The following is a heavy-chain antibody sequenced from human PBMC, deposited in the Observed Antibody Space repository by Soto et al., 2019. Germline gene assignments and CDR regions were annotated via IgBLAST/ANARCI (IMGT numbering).Heavy chain of an antibody. Sequence: SVKVSCKASGYTFTSYGISWVRQAPGQGLEWMGWIIPIFGTANYAQKFQGRVTITADESTSTAYMELSSLRSEDTAVYYCAAYSSLGYYYYYGMDVWGQGTTVTVSS. J-gene: IGHJ6*02. V-gene: IGHV1-69*13. CDR1: GYTFTSYG. CDR2: IIPIFGTA. CDR3: AAYSSLGYYYYYGMDV. D-gene: IGHD6-6*01.